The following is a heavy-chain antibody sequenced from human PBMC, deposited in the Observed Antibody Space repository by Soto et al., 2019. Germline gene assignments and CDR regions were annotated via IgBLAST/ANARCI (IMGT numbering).Heavy chain of an antibody. D-gene: IGHD3-16*01. CDR2: ISGSGVST. V-gene: IGHV3-23*01. CDR1: GFIFRSTA. CDR3: AAVMGSDYDYVWGSLTFDD. Sequence: EVELLESGGGLSPPGGSLRLSCAASGFIFRSTAMAWVRQAPGKGLEWVSHISGSGVSTYFSDSVKGRFTISRDNSNNTLYLQMNSLRAEDTAVYSCAAVMGSDYDYVWGSLTFDDWGQGTLVTVSS. J-gene: IGHJ4*02.